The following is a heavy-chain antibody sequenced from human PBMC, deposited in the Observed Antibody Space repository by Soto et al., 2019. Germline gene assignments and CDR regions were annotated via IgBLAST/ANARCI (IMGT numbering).Heavy chain of an antibody. D-gene: IGHD3-22*01. CDR2: IYPGDSDT. CDR3: ASLYYYDSSGYYWDY. V-gene: IGHV5-51*03. Sequence: EVQLVQSGAEVKKPGESLKISCKGSGYSFTSYWIGWVRQMPGKGLEWMGIIYPGDSDTRYSPSFQGQVTISADKSISTAYLQWSNLKASDTAMYYCASLYYYDSSGYYWDYWGQGTLVTVSS. CDR1: GYSFTSYW. J-gene: IGHJ4*02.